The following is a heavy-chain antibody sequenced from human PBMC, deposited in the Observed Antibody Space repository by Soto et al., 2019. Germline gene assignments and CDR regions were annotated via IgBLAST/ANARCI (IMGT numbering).Heavy chain of an antibody. Sequence: QVQLVQSGAEVKKPGASVKVSCKASGYTFXXXXXXWVRQAPGQGLEWMGWISAYNGNTNYAQNXXXXXTXXXXXXXXXXXXXXRSLRSDDTXXYYCARGGTPIDYWGQGTLVTVSS. CDR2: ISAYNGNT. CDR3: ARGGTPIDY. D-gene: IGHD3-16*01. V-gene: IGHV1-18*01. CDR1: GYTFXXXX. J-gene: IGHJ4*02.